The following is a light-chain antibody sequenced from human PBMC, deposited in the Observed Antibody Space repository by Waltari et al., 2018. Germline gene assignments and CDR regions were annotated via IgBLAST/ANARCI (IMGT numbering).Light chain of an antibody. J-gene: IGKJ4*01. CDR1: QDISNQ. CDR2: DAS. V-gene: IGKV1-39*01. CDR3: QQSYSALT. Sequence: DIQMTQSPSSVSASVGDTVTITCRASQDISNQLTWYQQKPGKAPKFLIYDASTLESGVPTRFSGSGSGTDFNLTISTLQPEDFATYYCQQSYSALTFGGGTKVEIK.